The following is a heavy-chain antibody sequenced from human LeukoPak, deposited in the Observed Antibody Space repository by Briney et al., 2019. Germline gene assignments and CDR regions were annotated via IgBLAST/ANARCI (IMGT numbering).Heavy chain of an antibody. D-gene: IGHD3-3*01. J-gene: IGHJ6*03. CDR2: ISSSGSTI. CDR1: GFTFSSYE. V-gene: IGHV3-48*03. CDR3: ARDGRFLEWPNRSYYYYYMDV. Sequence: GGSLRLSCAASGFTFSSYEMNWVRQAPGKGLEWVSYISSSGSTIYYADSVKGRFTISRDNAKSSLYLQMNSLRAEDTAVYYCARDGRFLEWPNRSYYYYYMDVWGKGTTVTVSS.